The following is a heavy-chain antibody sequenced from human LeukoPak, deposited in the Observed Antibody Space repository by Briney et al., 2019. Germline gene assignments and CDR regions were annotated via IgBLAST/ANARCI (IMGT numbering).Heavy chain of an antibody. CDR2: IYSSGST. CDR1: GSTVSANY. CDR3: ARTVVAANYDAFDI. D-gene: IGHD2-15*01. Sequence: GGSLRLSCAASGSTVSANYMSWVRQTPGKGLEWLSIIYSSGSTYYADSLKGRFTISRDSSKNTLYLQVNSLRAEDTAVYYCARTVVAANYDAFDIWGPGTMVTVSS. V-gene: IGHV3-53*01. J-gene: IGHJ3*02.